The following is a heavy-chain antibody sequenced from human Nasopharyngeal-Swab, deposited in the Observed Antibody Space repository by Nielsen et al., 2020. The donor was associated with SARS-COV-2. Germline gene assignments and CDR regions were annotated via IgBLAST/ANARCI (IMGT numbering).Heavy chain of an antibody. V-gene: IGHV1-18*01. Sequence: ASVKVSCKASGYTFTSYGISWVRQAPGQGLEWMGWISAYNGNTNYAQKLQGRVTMTTDTSTSTAYTELRSLRSDDTAVYYCARGRGDYGSGSSNYYMDVWGKGTTVTVSS. D-gene: IGHD3-10*01. CDR3: ARGRGDYGSGSSNYYMDV. CDR2: ISAYNGNT. CDR1: GYTFTSYG. J-gene: IGHJ6*03.